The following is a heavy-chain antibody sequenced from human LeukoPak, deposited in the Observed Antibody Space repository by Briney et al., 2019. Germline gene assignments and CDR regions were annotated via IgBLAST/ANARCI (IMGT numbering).Heavy chain of an antibody. D-gene: IGHD3-22*01. CDR2: ISGSGGST. J-gene: IGHJ3*02. Sequence: GGSLRLSCAASGFTFSSYAMSWVRQAPGKGLEWVSAISGSGGSTYYADSVKGRFTISRDNSKNTLYLQMNSLRAEDTAVYYCAKDRPGFYYDSSGYSNDAFDIRGQGTMVTVSS. CDR3: AKDRPGFYYDSSGYSNDAFDI. CDR1: GFTFSSYA. V-gene: IGHV3-23*01.